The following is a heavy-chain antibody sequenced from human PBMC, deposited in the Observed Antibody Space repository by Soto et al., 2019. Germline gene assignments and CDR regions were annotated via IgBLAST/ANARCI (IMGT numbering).Heavy chain of an antibody. CDR3: ARVGNGGYDYYFDY. CDR1: GGTFSSYA. V-gene: IGHV1-69*13. D-gene: IGHD5-12*01. Sequence: SVKVSCKASGGTFSSYAISWVRQAPGQGLEWMGGIIPIFGTANYAQKFQGRVTITADESTSKAYMELSSLRSEDTAVYYWARVGNGGYDYYFDYWGQGTLVTVSS. CDR2: IIPIFGTA. J-gene: IGHJ4*02.